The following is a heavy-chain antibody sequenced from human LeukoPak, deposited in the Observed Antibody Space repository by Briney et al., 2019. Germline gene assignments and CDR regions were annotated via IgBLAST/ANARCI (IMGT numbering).Heavy chain of an antibody. D-gene: IGHD4-17*01. CDR3: ASDQIHDYGDYYGAFDI. J-gene: IGHJ3*02. V-gene: IGHV3-33*08. CDR2: IWYDGSNK. CDR1: GFTFSSYA. Sequence: PGGSLRLSCAASGFTFSSYAMSWVLQAPGKGLEWVAVIWYDGSNKYYADSVKGRFTISRDNSKNTLYLQMNSLRAEDTAVYYCASDQIHDYGDYYGAFDIWGQGTMVTVSS.